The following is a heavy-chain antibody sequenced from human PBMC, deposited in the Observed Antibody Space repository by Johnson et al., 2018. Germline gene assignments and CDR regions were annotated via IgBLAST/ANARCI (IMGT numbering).Heavy chain of an antibody. CDR1: GFTFSSYG. D-gene: IGHD1-14*01. J-gene: IGHJ6*03. Sequence: QVQLVESGGGVVQPGRSLRLSCAASGFTFSSYGMHWVRLAPGKGLEGVALISYDGSNKYYADSVKGRFTISRDNSKNTLYLQLSSLRTEDTAVYYCAKNPDSYYYFYYMDVWGKGTTVTVSS. V-gene: IGHV3-30*18. CDR3: AKNPDSYYYFYYMDV. CDR2: ISYDGSNK.